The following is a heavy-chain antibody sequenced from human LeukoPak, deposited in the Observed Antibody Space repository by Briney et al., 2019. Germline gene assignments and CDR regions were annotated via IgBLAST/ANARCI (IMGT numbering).Heavy chain of an antibody. D-gene: IGHD4-17*01. V-gene: IGHV4-39*07. CDR3: ARVGLDDYGDYGEPGYFDY. CDR1: GGSISSSGYY. J-gene: IGHJ4*02. Sequence: SETLSLTCTVSGGSISSSGYYWGWIRQPPGKGLEWIGSVDYTGITSHSPSLKSRVTISVDTSKNQFSLKLSSVTAADTAVYYCARVGLDDYGDYGEPGYFDYWGQGTLVTVSS. CDR2: VDYTGIT.